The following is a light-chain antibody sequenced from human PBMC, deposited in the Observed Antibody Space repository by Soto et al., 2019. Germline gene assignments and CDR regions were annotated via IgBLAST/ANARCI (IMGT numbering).Light chain of an antibody. CDR3: QQYNKWPRT. CDR2: DTS. Sequence: EIVLTQSPGTLSLSPGERATLSCRASQSILSSYFAWYQQKPGQAPRLLIYDTSTRATGIPARFSGSGSGTDFTLTISSLEPEDFAVYYCQQYNKWPRTFGQGTKVDIK. J-gene: IGKJ1*01. CDR1: QSILSSY. V-gene: IGKV3-11*01.